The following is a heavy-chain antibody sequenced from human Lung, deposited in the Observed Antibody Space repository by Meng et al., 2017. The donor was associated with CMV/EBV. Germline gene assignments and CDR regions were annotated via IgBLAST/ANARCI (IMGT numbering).Heavy chain of an antibody. J-gene: IGHJ4*02. CDR2: TYYRSKWYH. V-gene: IGHV6-1*01. Sequence: QVQLQQSGPGLVKPSQDPSLTCAISGDIVSSNSAAWYWIRQSPSRGLEWLGRTYYRSKWYHEYAVSVKSRITISPDTPKNQFSLQLNSMTPEDTAVYYCARGINGGCGDWGQGTLVTVSS. CDR3: ARGINGGCGD. D-gene: IGHD4-23*01. CDR1: GDIVSSNSAA.